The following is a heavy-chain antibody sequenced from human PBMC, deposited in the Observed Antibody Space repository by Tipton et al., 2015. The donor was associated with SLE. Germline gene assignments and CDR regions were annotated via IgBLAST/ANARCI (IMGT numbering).Heavy chain of an antibody. V-gene: IGHV4-4*02. D-gene: IGHD1-1*01. CDR1: GGSISSSNW. CDR2: VFHSGST. Sequence: GLVKPSETLSLTCAVSGGSISSSNWWIWVRRPPGKGLEWIGEVFHSGSTVYNPSLKSRVTISVDTSKSQFSLELSSVTAADTAVYYCARASERIGHFDYWGRGTLVTVSS. J-gene: IGHJ4*02. CDR3: ARASERIGHFDY.